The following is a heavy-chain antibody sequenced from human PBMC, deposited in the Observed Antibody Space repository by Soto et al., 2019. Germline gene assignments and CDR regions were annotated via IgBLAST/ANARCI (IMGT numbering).Heavy chain of an antibody. CDR2: ISAYNGNT. CDR1: GYTFTSYG. Sequence: ASVKVSCKASGYTFTSYGISWVRQAPGQGLEWMGWISAYNGNTNYAQKLQGRVTMTTDTSTSTAYMELRSLRSDDTAVYYCAARPDYCTNGACPAWGYWGQGTLVTVSS. D-gene: IGHD2-8*01. CDR3: AARPDYCTNGACPAWGY. V-gene: IGHV1-18*01. J-gene: IGHJ4*02.